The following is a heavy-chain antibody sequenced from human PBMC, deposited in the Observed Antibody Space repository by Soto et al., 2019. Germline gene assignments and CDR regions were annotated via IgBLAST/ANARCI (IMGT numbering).Heavy chain of an antibody. CDR2: IYWDDDK. D-gene: IGHD3-3*01. CDR1: GFSLSTSGVG. V-gene: IGHV2-5*02. J-gene: IGHJ5*02. CDR3: AHSYYDFWSGHHTRLDWFDP. Sequence: QITLKESGPTLVKPTQTLTLTCTFSGFSLSTSGVGVGWIRQPPGKALEWLALIYWDDDKRYSPSLKSRLTITKDTSKNQVVLTMTNIDPVDTATYYCAHSYYDFWSGHHTRLDWFDPWGQGTLVTVSS.